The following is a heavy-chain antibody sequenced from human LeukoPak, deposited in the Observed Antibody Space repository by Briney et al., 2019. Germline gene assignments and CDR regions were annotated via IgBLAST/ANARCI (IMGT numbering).Heavy chain of an antibody. V-gene: IGHV4-59*12. CDR1: GGSISSYY. J-gene: IGHJ4*02. D-gene: IGHD5-12*01. CDR2: IYYSGST. Sequence: PSETLSLTCTVSGGSISSYYWSWIRQPPGKGLEWIGYIYYSGSTKYNPSLKSRVTISVDTSESQFSLKLSSVTAADTAAYYCARGYSGYGLDYWGQGTLVTVSS. CDR3: ARGYSGYGLDY.